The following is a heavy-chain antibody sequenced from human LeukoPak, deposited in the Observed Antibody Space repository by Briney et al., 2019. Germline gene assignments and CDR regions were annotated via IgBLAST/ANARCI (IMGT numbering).Heavy chain of an antibody. CDR3: ARLHRRQFTSFDY. J-gene: IGHJ4*02. Sequence: PGGSLRLSCTASGFTVSNTYMSWVRQAPGKGLEWVSAIYSAGSTYYVDSVKGRFTISRDNSKNTLCLQMDSLRVEDTAVYYCARLHRRQFTSFDYWGQGTLITVSS. CDR1: GFTVSNTY. D-gene: IGHD4-11*01. CDR2: IYSAGST. V-gene: IGHV3-53*01.